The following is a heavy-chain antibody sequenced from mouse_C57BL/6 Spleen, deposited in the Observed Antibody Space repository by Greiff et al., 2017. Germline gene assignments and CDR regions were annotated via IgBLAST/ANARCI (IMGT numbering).Heavy chain of an antibody. CDR3: ARDRDSSASMDY. CDR1: GFTFSSYA. Sequence: EVKLVESGGGLVKPGGSLKLSCAASGFTFSSYAMSWVRQTPEKRLEWVATISDGGSYTYYPDNVKGRFTISRDNAKNNLYLQMSHLKSEDTAMYYCARDRDSSASMDYWGQGTSVTVSS. J-gene: IGHJ4*01. CDR2: ISDGGSYT. V-gene: IGHV5-4*01. D-gene: IGHD3-2*02.